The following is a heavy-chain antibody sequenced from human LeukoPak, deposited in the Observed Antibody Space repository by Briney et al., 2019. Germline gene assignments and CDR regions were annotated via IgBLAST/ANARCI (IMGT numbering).Heavy chain of an antibody. J-gene: IGHJ4*02. D-gene: IGHD4-23*01. CDR1: GYSISSGYY. CDR2: IYHSGST. Sequence: SETLSLTCTVSGYSISSGYYWGWIRQPPGKGLEWIGSIYHSGSTYYNPSLKSRVTISVDTSKNQFSLKLRSVTAADMAVYYCASLSGGSFDYWGQGTLVTVSS. CDR3: ASLSGGSFDY. V-gene: IGHV4-38-2*02.